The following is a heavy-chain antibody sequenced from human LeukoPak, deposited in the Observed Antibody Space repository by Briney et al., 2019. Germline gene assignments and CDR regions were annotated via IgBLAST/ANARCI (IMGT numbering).Heavy chain of an antibody. CDR3: ARGGYSWYDD. J-gene: IGHJ5*02. CDR1: GGSISSGDYS. CDR2: VSHSGST. V-gene: IGHV4-30-2*01. Sequence: PSETLSLTRAVSGGSISSGDYSWSWIRQPPGKGLEWIGYVSHSGSTYYNPSLKSRVTISVDRSKNQFSLNLSSVTAADTAVYYCARGGYSWYDDWGQGILVTVSS.